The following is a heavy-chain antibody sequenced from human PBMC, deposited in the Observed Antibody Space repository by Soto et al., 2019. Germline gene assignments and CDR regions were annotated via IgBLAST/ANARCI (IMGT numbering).Heavy chain of an antibody. J-gene: IGHJ2*01. Sequence: PGGSLRLSCAASGFTFSTYDMHWVRQVTGKGLEWVSAIGTGGDTYYPDSVKGRFTISRENAKNSLYLQMNSLRAEDTAVYYCARDRVNWYFDLWGRGTLVTV. V-gene: IGHV3-13*01. CDR1: GFTFSTYD. CDR2: IGTGGDT. D-gene: IGHD3-10*01. CDR3: ARDRVNWYFDL.